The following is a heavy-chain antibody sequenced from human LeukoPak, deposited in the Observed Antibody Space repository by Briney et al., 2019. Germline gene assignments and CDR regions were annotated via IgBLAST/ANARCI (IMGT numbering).Heavy chain of an antibody. CDR3: ARQMVKGSGSYYKIYYYYYMDV. J-gene: IGHJ6*03. CDR2: IYPGDSDA. CDR1: GYSFSNYW. Sequence: GESLKISCKGLGYSFSNYWIGWVRQMPGKGLEWMWIIYPGDSDATYSPSFQGQVTISADKSISTAYLQWSSLKASDTAMYYCARQMVKGSGSYYKIYYYYYMDVWGKGTTVTVSS. V-gene: IGHV5-51*01. D-gene: IGHD3-10*01.